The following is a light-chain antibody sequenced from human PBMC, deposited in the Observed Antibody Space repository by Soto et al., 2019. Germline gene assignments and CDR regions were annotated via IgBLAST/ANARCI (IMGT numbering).Light chain of an antibody. CDR1: QSVSSTF. J-gene: IGKJ1*01. CDR2: GAS. CDR3: QQFDSSVT. Sequence: EIVLTQSPGSLSLSPGERATLSCRASQSVSSTFFAWYQQRPGQAPRLLMYGASSRATGIPERFSGSGSGTDVTLTISRREPEDFAVYYCQQFDSSVTFGQGTKVEIK. V-gene: IGKV3-20*01.